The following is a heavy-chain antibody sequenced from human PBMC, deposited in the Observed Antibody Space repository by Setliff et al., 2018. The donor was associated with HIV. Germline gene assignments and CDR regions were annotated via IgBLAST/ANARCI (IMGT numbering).Heavy chain of an antibody. J-gene: IGHJ4*02. D-gene: IGHD6-13*01. CDR1: GFTFSYYW. Sequence: GGSLRLSCAASGFTFSYYWMHWVRQAPGKGLVWVSRINGDGTSTSYADSVKGRLTISRDNSNNTMYLQMNSLTPEDTAVYYCARYSSSWHTFDYWGQGTLVTVSS. V-gene: IGHV3-74*01. CDR2: INGDGTST. CDR3: ARYSSSWHTFDY.